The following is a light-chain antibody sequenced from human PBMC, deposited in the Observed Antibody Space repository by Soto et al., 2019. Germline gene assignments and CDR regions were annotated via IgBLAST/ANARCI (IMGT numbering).Light chain of an antibody. J-gene: IGKJ4*01. CDR1: ESVRTD. V-gene: IGKV3-15*01. Sequence: ETVKTQSPATVSVSPGERVTLSCGASESVRTDLAWYQQKPGQAPRLLIYGASTRAADIPGRFSGRGSGTEFTLTIGSLQSEDFAIYVCQQYKNWPLTFGGGTKVEIK. CDR2: GAS. CDR3: QQYKNWPLT.